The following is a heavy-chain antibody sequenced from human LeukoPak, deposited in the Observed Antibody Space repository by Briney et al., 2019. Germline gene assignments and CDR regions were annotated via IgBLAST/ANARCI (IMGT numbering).Heavy chain of an antibody. Sequence: ASVEVSCKASGYTFTGYYMHWVRQAPGQGLEWMGWINPNSGGTNYAQKFQGRVAMTRDTSISTAYMELSRLRSDDTAVYYCARDQVWAVRGGNYYYYGMDVWGQGTTVTVSS. D-gene: IGHD3-10*01. J-gene: IGHJ6*02. CDR2: INPNSGGT. CDR3: ARDQVWAVRGGNYYYYGMDV. V-gene: IGHV1-2*02. CDR1: GYTFTGYY.